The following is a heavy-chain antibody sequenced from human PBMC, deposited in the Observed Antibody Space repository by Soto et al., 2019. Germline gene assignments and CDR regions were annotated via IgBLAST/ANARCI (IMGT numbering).Heavy chain of an antibody. CDR3: ARGKLLDSDSSGYYQNWLDP. V-gene: IGHV4-4*07. CDR2: IYSSGST. J-gene: IGHJ5*02. Sequence: SETLSLTCTVSGGSISNSYWIWIRQPPGKGLEWIGRIYSSGSTNYSPSLKSRVTMSVDTSKNQFSLKLNSVTAADTAVYYCARGKLLDSDSSGYYQNWLDPWGQGTLVTVSS. CDR1: GGSISNSY. D-gene: IGHD3-22*01.